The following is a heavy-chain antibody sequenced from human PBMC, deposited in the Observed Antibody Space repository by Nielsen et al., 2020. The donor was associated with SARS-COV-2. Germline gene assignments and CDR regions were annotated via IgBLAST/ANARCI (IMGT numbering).Heavy chain of an antibody. V-gene: IGHV4-4*02. CDR1: GGSVSSNDW. D-gene: IGHD3-16*01. J-gene: IGHJ3*02. Sequence: GSLRLSCTVSGGSVSSNDWWTWVRQSPGKGLEWIGEVSHSGSTNYNPSLKSRVTISVDTSKNQFSLKLSSVTAADTAVYYCANWGHAFDIWGQGTMVTVSS. CDR2: VSHSGST. CDR3: ANWGHAFDI.